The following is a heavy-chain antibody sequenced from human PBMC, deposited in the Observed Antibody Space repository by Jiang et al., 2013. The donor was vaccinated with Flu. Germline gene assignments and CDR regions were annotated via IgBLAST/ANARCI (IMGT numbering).Heavy chain of an antibody. CDR1: GGSMSGYY. J-gene: IGHJ6*02. Sequence: LLKPSETLSLTCNVSGGSMSGYYWSWIRQPPGKGLEWIGYIYYTGTTNYNPSLKSRLTMSVDTSRNHFSLKLNSVTAADTAVYYCARVLQINYSYYGMDVWGQGTTVTVFS. CDR2: IYYTGTT. D-gene: IGHD3-3*01. V-gene: IGHV4-59*01. CDR3: ARVLQINYSYYGMDV.